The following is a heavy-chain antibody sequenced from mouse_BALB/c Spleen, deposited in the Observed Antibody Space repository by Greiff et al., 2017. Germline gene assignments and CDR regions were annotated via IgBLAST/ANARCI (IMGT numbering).Heavy chain of an antibody. CDR3: ARYYYGSSDY. D-gene: IGHD1-1*01. J-gene: IGHJ2*01. Sequence: VQLQQSGPGLVQPSQSLSITCTVSGFSLTSYGVHWVRQSPGKGLEWLGVIWRGGSTDYNAAFISRLSISKDNSKSQVFFKMNSLQANDTAIYYCARYYYGSSDYWGQGTTLTVSS. CDR1: GFSLTSYG. CDR2: IWRGGST. V-gene: IGHV2-2*02.